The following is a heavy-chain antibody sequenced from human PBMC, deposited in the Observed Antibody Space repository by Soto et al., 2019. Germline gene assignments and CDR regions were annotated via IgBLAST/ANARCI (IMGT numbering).Heavy chain of an antibody. J-gene: IGHJ6*02. CDR2: ISWNSGSI. Sequence: GGSLRLSCAASGFTFDDYAMHWVRQAPGKGLERVSGISWNSGSIGYADSVKGRFTISRDNAKKSLYLQMNSLRAEDTALYYCAKDMGGSGSPDYYYYGMDVWGQGTTVTVYS. CDR3: AKDMGGSGSPDYYYYGMDV. V-gene: IGHV3-9*01. CDR1: GFTFDDYA. D-gene: IGHD3-10*01.